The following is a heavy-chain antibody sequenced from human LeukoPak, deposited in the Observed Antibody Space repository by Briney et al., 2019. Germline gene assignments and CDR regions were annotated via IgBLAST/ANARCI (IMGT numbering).Heavy chain of an antibody. CDR3: ATGGGYYYYGMDV. V-gene: IGHV1-24*01. D-gene: IGHD3-16*01. CDR2: FDPEDGET. CDR1: GYTLTELS. J-gene: IGHJ6*02. Sequence: ASVNVSCKVSGYTLTELSMHWVRQAPGGGLEWMGGFDPEDGETIYAQKFQGRATMTEDTSTDTAYMERSSLRSEDTAVYYCATGGGYYYYGMDVWGQGTTVTVSS.